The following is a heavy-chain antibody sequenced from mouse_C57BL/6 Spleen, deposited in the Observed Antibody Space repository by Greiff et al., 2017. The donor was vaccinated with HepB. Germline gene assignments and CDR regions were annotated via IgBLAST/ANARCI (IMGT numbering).Heavy chain of an antibody. CDR2: IDPENGDT. D-gene: IGHD4-1*01. V-gene: IGHV14-4*01. Sequence: VQLQQSGAELVRPGASVKLSCTASGFNIKDDYMHWVKQRPEQGLEWIGWIDPENGDTEYASKFQGKATITADTSSNTAYLQLSSLTSEDTAVYYCTTAGLGRFAYWGQGTLVTVSA. J-gene: IGHJ3*01. CDR3: TTAGLGRFAY. CDR1: GFNIKDDY.